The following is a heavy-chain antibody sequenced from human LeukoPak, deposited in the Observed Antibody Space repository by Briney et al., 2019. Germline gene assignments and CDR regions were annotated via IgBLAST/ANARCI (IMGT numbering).Heavy chain of an antibody. D-gene: IGHD3-10*01. CDR1: RFTFSSYG. CDR2: IRYDGSNK. CDR3: AKDRGYYFHY. J-gene: IGHJ4*02. Sequence: GGSLRLSCAASRFTFSSYGMYWVRQAPGKGLEWVAFIRYDGSNKYYADSVKGRFTISRDNSKNTLYLQMNSLRVEDTAVYYCAKDRGYYFHYWGQGTLVTVSS. V-gene: IGHV3-30*02.